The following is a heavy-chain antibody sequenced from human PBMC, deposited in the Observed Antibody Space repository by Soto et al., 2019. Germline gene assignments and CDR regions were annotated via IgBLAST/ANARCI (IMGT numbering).Heavy chain of an antibody. CDR3: ARTRGYSGYDPLHVDY. J-gene: IGHJ4*02. Sequence: HVQLQESGPGLVQPSQTLSLTCTVSGGSVNSDGFFWSWIRQHPGRGLEWIGYIYYSGSTYYNPSLKSRVTISVDTSKNQFSLKLTSVTAADTAVYFCARTRGYSGYDPLHVDYWGQGTLVSVSS. V-gene: IGHV4-31*03. CDR2: IYYSGST. D-gene: IGHD5-12*01. CDR1: GGSVNSDGFF.